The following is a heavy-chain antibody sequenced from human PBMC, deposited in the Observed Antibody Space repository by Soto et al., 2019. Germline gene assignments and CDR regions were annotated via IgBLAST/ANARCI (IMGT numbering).Heavy chain of an antibody. J-gene: IGHJ4*02. CDR1: GYTLTELS. Sequence: ASVKGSCKVSGYTLTELSMHWVRQAPGKGLEWMGGFDPEDGETIYAQKFQGRVTMTEDTSTDTAYMELSSLRSEDTAVYYCATFLDIVVVPAAVGWGQRPLVTVSS. V-gene: IGHV1-24*01. CDR3: ATFLDIVVVPAAVG. D-gene: IGHD2-2*03. CDR2: FDPEDGET.